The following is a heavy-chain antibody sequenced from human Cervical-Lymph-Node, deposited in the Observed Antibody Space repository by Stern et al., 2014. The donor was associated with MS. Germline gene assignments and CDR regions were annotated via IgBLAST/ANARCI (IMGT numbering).Heavy chain of an antibody. CDR3: ASHHSSSWYGADY. J-gene: IGHJ4*02. V-gene: IGHV3-33*01. CDR1: GFTFSSYG. CDR2: IWHDGSSK. Sequence: MQLVQSGGGVVQPGRSLRLSCAASGFTFSSYGMHWVRQAPGKGLEWVAVIWHDGSSKYYAEPVKGRFNISRENSQNTPDLQMNSLRTEDTAVYYCASHHSSSWYGADYWGQGTLVTVSS. D-gene: IGHD6-13*01.